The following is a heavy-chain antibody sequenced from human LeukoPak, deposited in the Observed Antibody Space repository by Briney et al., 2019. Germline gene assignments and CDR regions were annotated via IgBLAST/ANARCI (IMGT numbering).Heavy chain of an antibody. J-gene: IGHJ3*02. Sequence: QTGGSLRLSCAASGFTFSSYWMSWVRQAPGKGLEWVANIKQDGSEKYYVDSVKGRFTISRDNSKNTLYLQMNSLRAEDTAVYYCAKDRAPFMVRGVIDAFDIWGQGTMVTVSS. V-gene: IGHV3-7*03. CDR1: GFTFSSYW. D-gene: IGHD3-10*01. CDR2: IKQDGSEK. CDR3: AKDRAPFMVRGVIDAFDI.